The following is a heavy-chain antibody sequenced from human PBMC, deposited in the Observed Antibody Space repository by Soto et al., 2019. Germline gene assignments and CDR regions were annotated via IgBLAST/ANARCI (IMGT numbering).Heavy chain of an antibody. CDR3: ARADYGDDDY. CDR2: ISPYNGNT. V-gene: IGHV1-18*01. CDR1: GYTFSSYT. D-gene: IGHD4-17*01. J-gene: IGHJ4*02. Sequence: QVQLVQSGAEVRKPGASVRVSCKTSGYTFSSYTISWVRQAPGQGLEWMGWISPYNGNTKYAQKFQGRVTMTTAASTRTAYMELRSLTSDDTAVYFCARADYGDDDYWGQGTLATVSS.